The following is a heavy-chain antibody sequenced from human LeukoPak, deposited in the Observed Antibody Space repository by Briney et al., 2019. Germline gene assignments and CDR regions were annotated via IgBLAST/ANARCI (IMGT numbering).Heavy chain of an antibody. Sequence: PSQTLSLTCTVSGGSISSGDYYWSWIRQPPGTGLEWIGYIYYSGSTYYNPSLKSRVTISVDTSKNQFSLKLSSVTAADTAVYYCARDRVSTLYYYYGMDVWGQGTTVTVSS. D-gene: IGHD2/OR15-2a*01. CDR2: IYYSGST. CDR3: ARDRVSTLYYYYGMDV. CDR1: GGSISSGDYY. J-gene: IGHJ6*02. V-gene: IGHV4-30-4*01.